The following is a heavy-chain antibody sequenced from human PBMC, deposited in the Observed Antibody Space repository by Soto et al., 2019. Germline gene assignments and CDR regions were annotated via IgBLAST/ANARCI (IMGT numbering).Heavy chain of an antibody. CDR3: AAGGKRYRGDFDL. J-gene: IGHJ2*01. D-gene: IGHD1-1*01. Sequence: QMQLVQSGPEVKKPGTSVKVSCKASGFTFTSSAMQWVRQARGQRLEWIGWIVVGSGNTNYAQKFQERVTITSDMSTSAAYMELSIQRSEDTAVYYCAAGGKRYRGDFDLWGRGTLVTVSS. V-gene: IGHV1-58*02. CDR2: IVVGSGNT. CDR1: GFTFTSSA.